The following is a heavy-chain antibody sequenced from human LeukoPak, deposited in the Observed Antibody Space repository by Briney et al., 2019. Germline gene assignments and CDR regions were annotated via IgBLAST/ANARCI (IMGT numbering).Heavy chain of an antibody. CDR1: GGSLSGYY. CDR2: VNHSGST. J-gene: IGHJ4*02. Sequence: PSETLSLTCTVSGGSLSGYYWSWIRQPPGKGLEWIGEVNHSGSTNYNPSLKSRVTISVDTSKNQFSLTLSSVTAADTAVYYCARWEGGSYYDFDYWGQGTLVTVSS. D-gene: IGHD1-26*01. CDR3: ARWEGGSYYDFDY. V-gene: IGHV4-34*01.